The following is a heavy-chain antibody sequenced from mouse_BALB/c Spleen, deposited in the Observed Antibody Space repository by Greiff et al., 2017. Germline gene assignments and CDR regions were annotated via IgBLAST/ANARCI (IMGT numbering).Heavy chain of an antibody. CDR3: ARAMDY. Sequence: EVMLVESGGGLVKPGGSLKLSCAASGFTFSDYYMYLVRQTPEKRLEWVATISDGGSYTYYPDSVKGRFTISRDNAKNNLYLQMSSLKSEDTAMYYCARAMDYWGQGTSVTVSS. CDR2: ISDGGSYT. CDR1: GFTFSDYY. V-gene: IGHV5-4*02. J-gene: IGHJ4*01.